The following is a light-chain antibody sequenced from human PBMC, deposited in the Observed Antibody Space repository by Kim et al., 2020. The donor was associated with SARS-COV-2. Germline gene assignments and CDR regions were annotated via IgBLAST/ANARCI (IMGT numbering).Light chain of an antibody. Sequence: AIQMTQSPSSLSASLGDRVTITCRASQGIRNDLAWFQQKAGKAPTLLISETFRLESGVPSRFSGSGSGTDFTLTISGLQPEDFATYYCLQAYSYPLTFGQGTKVDIK. CDR2: ETF. CDR1: QGIRND. J-gene: IGKJ1*01. V-gene: IGKV1-6*01. CDR3: LQAYSYPLT.